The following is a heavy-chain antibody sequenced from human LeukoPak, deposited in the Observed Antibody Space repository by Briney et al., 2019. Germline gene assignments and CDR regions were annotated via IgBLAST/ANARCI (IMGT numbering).Heavy chain of an antibody. CDR1: GYTFTNYG. D-gene: IGHD6-19*01. CDR2: ISAYSGAT. J-gene: IGHJ1*01. Sequence: GASVKVSCKVSGYTFTNYGISWVRQAPGQGLEWMGWISAYSGATNYAQKLQGRVTMTTDTSTSTAYMELRSLRSDDTAVYYCARDSSGWYEYFQHWGQGTLVTVSS. CDR3: ARDSSGWYEYFQH. V-gene: IGHV1-18*01.